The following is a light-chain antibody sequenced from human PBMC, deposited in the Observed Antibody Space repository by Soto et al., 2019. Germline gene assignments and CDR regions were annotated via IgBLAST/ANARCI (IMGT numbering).Light chain of an antibody. CDR1: QSVISNY. V-gene: IGKV3-20*01. Sequence: EIVLTPSPGTLSLSPVERATLSCRASQSVISNYLAWYQQKPGQAPRLLIYGASSRATGIPDRFSGSGSGTDFTLTISRLEPEDFAVYYCHHYGNSPQTFGQGTKVDIK. CDR3: HHYGNSPQT. CDR2: GAS. J-gene: IGKJ1*01.